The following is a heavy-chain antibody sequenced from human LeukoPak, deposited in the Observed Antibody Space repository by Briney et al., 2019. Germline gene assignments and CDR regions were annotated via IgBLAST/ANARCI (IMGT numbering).Heavy chain of an antibody. CDR2: IYHSGST. D-gene: IGHD3-10*01. Sequence: PSETLSLTCTVSGYSISSGYYWGWIRQPPGKGLEWIGSIYHSGSTYYNPSLKSRVTISVDTSKNQFSLKLSSETAADTAVYYCARGPRTMVRGVIRSKYFDLWGRGTLVTVSS. J-gene: IGHJ2*01. CDR3: ARGPRTMVRGVIRSKYFDL. CDR1: GYSISSGYY. V-gene: IGHV4-38-2*02.